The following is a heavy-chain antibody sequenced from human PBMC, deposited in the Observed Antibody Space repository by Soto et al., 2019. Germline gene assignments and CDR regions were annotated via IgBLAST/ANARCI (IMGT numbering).Heavy chain of an antibody. CDR1: GFTFSSYE. V-gene: IGHV3-48*03. CDR2: ISSSGSTI. CDR3: ARGGSSGWYLAA. D-gene: IGHD6-19*01. Sequence: PGGSLRLSCAASGFTFSSYEMNWVRQAPGKWLEWVSYISSSGSTIYYADSVKGRFTISRDNAKNSLYLQMNSLRAEDTAVYYCARGGSSGWYLAAWGQGXLVTVDS. J-gene: IGHJ5*02.